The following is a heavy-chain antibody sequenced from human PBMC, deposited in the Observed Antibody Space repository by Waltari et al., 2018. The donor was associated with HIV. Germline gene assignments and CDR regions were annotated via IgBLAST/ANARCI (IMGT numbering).Heavy chain of an antibody. Sequence: QVRLQQWGAGVLKPSETLSLTCAVFGGPFNGYYWTWIRHPPGKGLEWIGEIVHNGSPNYSPSLKSRVTISADVSKKQFSLQLRSVTAADTAVYYCARVPRSVMGPPGDICGPGTLVTVSS. CDR1: GGPFNGYY. CDR3: ARVPRSVMGPPGDI. J-gene: IGHJ4*02. V-gene: IGHV4-34*02. CDR2: IVHNGSP. D-gene: IGHD4-17*01.